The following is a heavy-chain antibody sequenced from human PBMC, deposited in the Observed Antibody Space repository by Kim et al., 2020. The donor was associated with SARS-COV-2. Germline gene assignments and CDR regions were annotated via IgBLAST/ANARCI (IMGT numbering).Heavy chain of an antibody. V-gene: IGHV1-24*01. J-gene: IGHJ4*02. CDR2: FDPEDGET. D-gene: IGHD6-25*01. CDR1: GYTLTELS. Sequence: ASVKVSCKVSGYTLTELSMHWVRQAPGKGLEWMGGFDPEDGETIYAQKFQGRVTMTADTSTDTAYMELSSLRSEDTAVYYCATAPAALRRVSFGYWGQGTLVTVSS. CDR3: ATAPAALRRVSFGY.